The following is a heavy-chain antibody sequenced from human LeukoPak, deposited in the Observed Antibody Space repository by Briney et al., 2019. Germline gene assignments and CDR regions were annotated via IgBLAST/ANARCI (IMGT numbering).Heavy chain of an antibody. J-gene: IGHJ3*02. D-gene: IGHD2-15*01. CDR2: IKSKTDGGTT. CDR3: TTERMVATPRSTDAFDI. CDR1: GFTFSNAW. V-gene: IGHV3-15*01. Sequence: GGSLRLSCAASGFTFSNAWMSWVRQAPGKGLEWVGRIKSKTDGGTTDYAAPVKGRFTISRVDSKNTLYLQMNSLKTEDTAVYYCTTERMVATPRSTDAFDIWGQGTMVTVSS.